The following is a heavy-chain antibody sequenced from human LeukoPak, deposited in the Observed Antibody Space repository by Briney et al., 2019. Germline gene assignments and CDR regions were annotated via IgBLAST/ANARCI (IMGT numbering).Heavy chain of an antibody. Sequence: SETLSLTCTVSGGSISSSSYYWSWIRQPPGKGLEWIGEINHSGSTNYNPSLKSRVTISVDTSKNQFSLKLSSVTAADTAVYYCARERKASYTTRGKYYFDYWGQGTLVTVSS. V-gene: IGHV4-39*07. CDR1: GGSISSSSYY. J-gene: IGHJ4*02. D-gene: IGHD2-2*02. CDR3: ARERKASYTTRGKYYFDY. CDR2: INHSGST.